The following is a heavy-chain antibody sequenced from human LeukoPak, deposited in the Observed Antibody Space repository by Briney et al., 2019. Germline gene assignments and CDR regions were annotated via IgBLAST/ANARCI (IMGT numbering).Heavy chain of an antibody. J-gene: IGHJ4*02. Sequence: SVKVSCKASGGTFSSYAISWVRQAPGQGLEWMGRIIPIFGTANYAQKFQGRVTITTDESTSTAYMGLSSLRSEDTAVYYCATSPYVTMIVVGPFDYWGQGTLVTVSS. D-gene: IGHD3-22*01. V-gene: IGHV1-69*05. CDR3: ATSPYVTMIVVGPFDY. CDR1: GGTFSSYA. CDR2: IIPIFGTA.